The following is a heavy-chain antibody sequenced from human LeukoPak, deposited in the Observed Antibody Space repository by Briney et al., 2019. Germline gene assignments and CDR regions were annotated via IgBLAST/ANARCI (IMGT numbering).Heavy chain of an antibody. D-gene: IGHD5-18*01. CDR3: AKDSASYGRFDY. V-gene: IGHV3-23*01. J-gene: IGHJ4*02. Sequence: VGSLRLSCSASGFTFTNYAMSWVRQAPGKGLEWVSVISGSGSSTYYADSVKGRFTISRDDSKNTLYLQMNSLRAEDTAVYFCAKDSASYGRFDYWGQGTLVTVSS. CDR2: ISGSGSST. CDR1: GFTFTNYA.